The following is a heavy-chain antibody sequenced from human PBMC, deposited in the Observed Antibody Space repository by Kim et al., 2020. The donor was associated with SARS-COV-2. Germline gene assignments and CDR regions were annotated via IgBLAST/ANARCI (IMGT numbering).Heavy chain of an antibody. CDR2: ISAYNGNT. CDR1: GYTFTSYG. CDR3: ARAQTYYDFWSGYSNKYYGMDV. D-gene: IGHD3-3*01. V-gene: IGHV1-18*04. Sequence: ASVKVSCKASGYTFTSYGISWVRQAPGQGLEWMGWISAYNGNTNYAQKLQGRVTMTTDTSTSTAYMELRSLRSDDTAVYYCARAQTYYDFWSGYSNKYYGMDVWGQGTTVTVSS. J-gene: IGHJ6*02.